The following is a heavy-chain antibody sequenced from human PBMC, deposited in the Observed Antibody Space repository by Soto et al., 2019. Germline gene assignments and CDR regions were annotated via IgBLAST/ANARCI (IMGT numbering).Heavy chain of an antibody. CDR1: GFTFSSYS. CDR2: ISSSSSYI. Sequence: EVPLVESGGGLVKPGGSLRLSCAASGFTFSSYSMNWVRQAPGKGLEWVSSISSSSSYIYYADSVKGRFTISRDNAKNSLYLQMNSLRAEDTAVYYCARDRATVTPFDYWGQGTLVTVSS. CDR3: ARDRATVTPFDY. V-gene: IGHV3-21*01. D-gene: IGHD4-17*01. J-gene: IGHJ4*02.